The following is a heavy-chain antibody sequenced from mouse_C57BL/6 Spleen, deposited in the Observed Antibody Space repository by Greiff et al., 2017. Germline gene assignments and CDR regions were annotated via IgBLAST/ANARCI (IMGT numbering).Heavy chain of an antibody. CDR2: ISSCGSYT. V-gene: IGHV5-6*01. CDR1: GFTFSSYG. Sequence: EVHLVESGGDLVKPGGSLKLSCAASGFTFSSYGMSWVRQTPDKRLEWVATISSCGSYTYYPDSVKGRFTISRDNAKNTLYLQMSSLKSEDTAMYYCARDGYYAMDYWGQGTSVTVSS. D-gene: IGHD2-3*01. CDR3: ARDGYYAMDY. J-gene: IGHJ4*01.